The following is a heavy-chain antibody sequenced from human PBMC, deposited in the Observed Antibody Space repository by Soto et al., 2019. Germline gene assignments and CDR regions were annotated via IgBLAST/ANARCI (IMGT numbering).Heavy chain of an antibody. CDR2: ISSSGSTI. J-gene: IGHJ3*02. D-gene: IGHD3-9*01. Sequence: QVQLVESGGGLVKPEGSLRLSCAASGFTFSDYYMSWIRQAPGKGLEWVSYISSSGSTIYYADSVKGRFTISRDNAKNSLYLQMNSLRAEDTDVYYCARDWAGLRYFDWSWALDIWGQGTMVTVSS. V-gene: IGHV3-11*01. CDR3: ARDWAGLRYFDWSWALDI. CDR1: GFTFSDYY.